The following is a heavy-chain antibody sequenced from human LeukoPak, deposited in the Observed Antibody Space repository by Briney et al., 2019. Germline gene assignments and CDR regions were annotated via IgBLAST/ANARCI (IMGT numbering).Heavy chain of an antibody. D-gene: IGHD2-15*01. CDR3: ARDMGYCSGGSCPHNAFDI. CDR2: ISADNDNT. V-gene: IGHV1-18*01. CDR1: GYTFTNNG. J-gene: IGHJ3*02. Sequence: ASVKVSCKASGYTFTNNGISWMRQAPGQGLEWMGWISADNDNTNNAQKFQGRVTMTTDTSTSTAYMELRSLRSDDTAVYYCARDMGYCSGGSCPHNAFDIWGQGTMVTVS.